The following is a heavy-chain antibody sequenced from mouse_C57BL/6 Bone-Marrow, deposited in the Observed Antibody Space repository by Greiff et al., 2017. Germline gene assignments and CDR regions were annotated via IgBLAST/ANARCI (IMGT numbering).Heavy chain of an antibody. J-gene: IGHJ2*01. CDR1: GYTFTDYY. CDR2: INPNNGGT. D-gene: IGHD1-1*01. Sequence: EVQLQQSGPELVKPGASVKISCKASGYTFTDYYMNWVKQSHGKSLEWIGDINPNNGGTSYNQKFTGKATLTVDKSSSTAYMELRSLTSEDSAVYYCARLPTTVVAPFDYWGQGTTLTVSS. V-gene: IGHV1-26*01. CDR3: ARLPTTVVAPFDY.